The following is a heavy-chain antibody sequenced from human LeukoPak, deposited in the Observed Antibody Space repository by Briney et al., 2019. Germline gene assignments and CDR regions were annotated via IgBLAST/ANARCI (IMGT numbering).Heavy chain of an antibody. V-gene: IGHV1-2*02. J-gene: IGHJ6*03. D-gene: IGHD4-11*01. Sequence: GASVRVSCKASGYTFTGYYMHWVRQAPGQGLEWMGWINPNSGGTNYAQKFQGRVTMTRDTSISTAYMELSRLRSDDTAVYYCARDRPPLTTAYYYYSMDVWGKGTTVTVSS. CDR1: GYTFTGYY. CDR3: ARDRPPLTTAYYYYSMDV. CDR2: INPNSGGT.